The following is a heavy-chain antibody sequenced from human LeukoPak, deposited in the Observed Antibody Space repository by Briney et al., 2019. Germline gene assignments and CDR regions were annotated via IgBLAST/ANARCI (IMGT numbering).Heavy chain of an antibody. CDR2: ITSSGNTI. CDR3: ARGRNYYTSGSYEY. CDR1: GFTFSDYY. V-gene: IGHV3-11*04. Sequence: PGGSLRPSCAASGFTFSDYYMSWIRQAPGKGLEWVSYITSSGNTIYYADSVKGRFTISRDNAKNSLYLQMNTLRAEDTAVYYCARGRNYYTSGSYEYWGQGTLVTVSS. J-gene: IGHJ4*02. D-gene: IGHD3-10*01.